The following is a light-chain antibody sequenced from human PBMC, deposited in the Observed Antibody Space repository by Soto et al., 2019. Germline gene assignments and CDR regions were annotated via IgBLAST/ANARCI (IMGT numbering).Light chain of an antibody. Sequence: DIRVTRSRSSVCAAGRNIVGITCRASQNIGSFLNWYQQKPGEAPRLLVYSAFRIQSGVPSRFNASGSGTDFTLSISSLQPEDFSTYYCQQGSTTPITFGLGTRLEIK. V-gene: IGKV1-39*01. J-gene: IGKJ5*01. CDR3: QQGSTTPIT. CDR1: QNIGSF. CDR2: SAF.